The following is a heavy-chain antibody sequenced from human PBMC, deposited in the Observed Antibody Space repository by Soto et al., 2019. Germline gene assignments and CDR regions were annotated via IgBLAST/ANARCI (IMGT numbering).Heavy chain of an antibody. D-gene: IGHD1-26*01. CDR3: AREWDEPSPPHYYYYGMDV. Sequence: QVQLQESGPGLVKPSQTLSLTYTVSGGSISSGDYYWSWIRQPPGKGLEWIGYIYYSGSTYYNPSLKSGVTISVATSKTQFSRKLSSVTAADTAVYYCAREWDEPSPPHYYYYGMDVWGQGTTVTVSS. CDR2: IYYSGST. V-gene: IGHV4-30-4*01. J-gene: IGHJ6*02. CDR1: GGSISSGDYY.